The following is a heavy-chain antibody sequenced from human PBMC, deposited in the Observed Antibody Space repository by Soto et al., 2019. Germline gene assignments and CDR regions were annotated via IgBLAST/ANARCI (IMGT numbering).Heavy chain of an antibody. CDR1: GFTFSTYG. CDR2: ISYDGSNK. Sequence: QVQLVESGGGVVQPGRSLRLSCAASGFTFSTYGMHWVRQAPGKGLEWVAVISYDGSNKYYADSVKGRFTISRDNSKNPLYLQMNSLRAEDTAVYYCASAYTAIVIDYWGQGILVTVSS. J-gene: IGHJ4*02. CDR3: ASAYTAIVIDY. D-gene: IGHD5-18*01. V-gene: IGHV3-30*03.